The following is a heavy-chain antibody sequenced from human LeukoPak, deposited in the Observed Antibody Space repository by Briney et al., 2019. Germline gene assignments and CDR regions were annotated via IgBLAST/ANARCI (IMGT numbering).Heavy chain of an antibody. Sequence: GGSLRLSCAVSGFTYSSYDMHWVRQATGRGLEWVSGIGTDGDTYYAGSVKGRFNISRENAKNSLYLQMNSLRAEDTAVYYCARDKYYYDSSGGGYYFDHWGQGTLVTVSS. J-gene: IGHJ4*02. V-gene: IGHV3-13*01. D-gene: IGHD3-22*01. CDR2: IGTDGDT. CDR3: ARDKYYYDSSGGGYYFDH. CDR1: GFTYSSYD.